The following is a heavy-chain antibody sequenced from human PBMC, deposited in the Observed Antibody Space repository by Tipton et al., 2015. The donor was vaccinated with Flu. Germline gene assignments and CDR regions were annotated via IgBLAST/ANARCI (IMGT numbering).Heavy chain of an antibody. Sequence: TLSLTCTVSGGSISSYYWSWIRQPAGKGLEWIGRIYTSGSTNYNPSLKSRVTMSVDTSKNQFSLKLSSVTAADTAVYYCARDRKDYSSTYYYYYYMDVWGKGTTVTVSS. CDR3: ARDRKDYSSTYYYYYYMDV. V-gene: IGHV4-4*07. CDR2: IYTSGST. CDR1: GGSISSYY. D-gene: IGHD2-15*01. J-gene: IGHJ6*03.